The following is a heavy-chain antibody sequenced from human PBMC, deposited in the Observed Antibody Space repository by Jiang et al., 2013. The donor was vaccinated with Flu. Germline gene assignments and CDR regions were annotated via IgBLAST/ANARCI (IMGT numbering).Heavy chain of an antibody. CDR3: ARVQVAGSLVFDY. J-gene: IGHJ4*02. CDR1: GDSLSSSGVA. D-gene: IGHD6-19*01. CDR2: TYYRSKWSN. V-gene: IGHV6-1*01. Sequence: SQTLSLTCAISGDSLSSSGVAWNWIRQSPSRGLEWLGRTYYRSKWSNDYAVSVKSRITINPDTSKNQFSLQLNSVTPEDTAVYYCARVQVAGSLVFDYWGQGTLVTVSS.